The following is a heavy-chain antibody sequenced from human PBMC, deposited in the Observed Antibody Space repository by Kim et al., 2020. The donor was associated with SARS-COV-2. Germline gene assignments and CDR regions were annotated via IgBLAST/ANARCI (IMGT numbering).Heavy chain of an antibody. J-gene: IGHJ6*02. CDR2: SK. Sequence: SKYYADSVQGRFTISSDNSKNTLDLQMNSLRAEDTAVYYCAKAQDTGGMDVWGQGTTVTVSS. V-gene: IGHV3-23*01. D-gene: IGHD2-15*01. CDR3: AKAQDTGGMDV.